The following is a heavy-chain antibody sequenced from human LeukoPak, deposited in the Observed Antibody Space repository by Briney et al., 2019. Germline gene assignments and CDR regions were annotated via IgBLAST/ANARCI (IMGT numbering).Heavy chain of an antibody. CDR1: GGSFSGHY. D-gene: IGHD6-13*01. CDR3: ARAHCPAAGRTKGYYFDY. V-gene: IGHV4-34*01. J-gene: IGHJ4*02. Sequence: PSETLSLTCAVYGGSFSGHYWSWIRQPPGKGLEWIGEINHSGSTNYNPSLKSRVTISVDTSKNQFSLKLSSVTAADTAVYYCARAHCPAAGRTKGYYFDYWGQGTLVTVST. CDR2: INHSGST.